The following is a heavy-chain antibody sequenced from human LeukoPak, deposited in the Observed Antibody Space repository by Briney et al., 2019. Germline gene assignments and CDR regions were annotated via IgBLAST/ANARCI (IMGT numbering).Heavy chain of an antibody. V-gene: IGHV4-38-2*01. Sequence: SETLSLTCALPGYSISCSYYWACIRQPPGKGLEWIGSIYHSGSTYYNPSLKSRVTISVYTSKNQFSLKLSPVTAADTAVYYCARVPSHASSGWYEGDYWGQGTLVTVSS. CDR3: ARVPSHASSGWYEGDY. CDR1: GYSISCSYY. J-gene: IGHJ4*02. D-gene: IGHD6-19*01. CDR2: IYHSGST.